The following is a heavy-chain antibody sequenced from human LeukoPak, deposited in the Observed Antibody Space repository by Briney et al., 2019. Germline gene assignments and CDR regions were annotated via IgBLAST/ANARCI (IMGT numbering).Heavy chain of an antibody. J-gene: IGHJ4*02. D-gene: IGHD6-6*01. CDR2: IRIKANNYAT. CDR1: GFTFSGSA. Sequence: GGSLKLSCAASGFTFSGSAMHWVRQAPGKGLEWVGRIRIKANNYATAYAASVKGRFTISRDDSRNTAYLQMNSLKTEDTAVYYCTGQEYSSSPGDYWGQGALVTVSS. CDR3: TGQEYSSSPGDY. V-gene: IGHV3-73*01.